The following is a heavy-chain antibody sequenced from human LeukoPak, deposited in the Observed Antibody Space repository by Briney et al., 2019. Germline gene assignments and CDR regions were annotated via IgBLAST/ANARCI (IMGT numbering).Heavy chain of an antibody. J-gene: IGHJ5*02. CDR2: IYPGDSDT. CDR1: GYIFTNYW. V-gene: IGHV5-51*01. CDR3: ARHPYSSYCTSSRCHRWFDP. D-gene: IGHD2-2*01. Sequence: GESLKISCKGSGYIFTNYWIGWVRQMPGKGLEWMGIIYPGDSDTRYSPSFEGHVTISADTSISTAYLQWSSLKASDTAMYYCARHPYSSYCTSSRCHRWFDPWGQGTLVTVSS.